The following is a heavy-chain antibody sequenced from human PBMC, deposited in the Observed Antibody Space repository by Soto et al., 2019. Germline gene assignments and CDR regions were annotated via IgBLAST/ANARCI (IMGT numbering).Heavy chain of an antibody. V-gene: IGHV3-23*01. CDR2: ILVSGST. J-gene: IGHJ3*02. Sequence: WWSLRLSCSASGFTCSSYDMSWFRQAPGKGLEWVSTILVSGSTHYPDSVKGRFTISRDNSKNTVFLQMNSLTAGDTAVYYCAKATATGGGAFDICGQGTMVTVSS. CDR3: AKATATGGGAFDI. D-gene: IGHD2-8*02. CDR1: GFTCSSYD.